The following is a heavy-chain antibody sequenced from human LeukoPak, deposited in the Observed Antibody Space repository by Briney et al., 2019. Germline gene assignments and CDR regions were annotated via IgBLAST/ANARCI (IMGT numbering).Heavy chain of an antibody. CDR2: ISTAGDP. J-gene: IGHJ4*02. CDR1: GFTFSSSD. CDR3: ARGSGSSSWYSLDC. V-gene: IGHV3-13*05. Sequence: PGGSLRLSCEASGFTFSSSDMHWVRQATGKGPEWVSTISTAGDPYYPGSVKGRFTISRENAKNSLYLQMNSLRAGDTAVYYCARGSGSSSWYSLDCWGQGTLVTVSS. D-gene: IGHD6-13*01.